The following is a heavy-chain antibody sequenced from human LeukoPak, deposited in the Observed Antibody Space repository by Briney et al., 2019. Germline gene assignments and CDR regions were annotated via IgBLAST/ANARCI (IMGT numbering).Heavy chain of an antibody. V-gene: IGHV1-69*13. CDR2: IIPIFGTA. Sequence: ASVKVSCKASGGTFSSYAISWVRQAPGQGLEWMGGIIPIFGTANYAQKFQGRVTITADESTSTAYMELSSLRSEDTAVYYCAREVGGVYYDSTSFDYWGQGTLVTVSS. D-gene: IGHD3-22*01. J-gene: IGHJ4*02. CDR1: GGTFSSYA. CDR3: AREVGGVYYDSTSFDY.